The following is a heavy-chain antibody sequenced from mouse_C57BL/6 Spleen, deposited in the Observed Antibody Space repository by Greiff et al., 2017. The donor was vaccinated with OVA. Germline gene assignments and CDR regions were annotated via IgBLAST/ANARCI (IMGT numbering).Heavy chain of an antibody. Sequence: QVQLQQSGPELVKPGASVKISCKASGYAFSSSWMNWVKQRPGKGLEWIGRIYPGDGDTNYNGKFKGKATLTADKSSSTAYMQLSSLTSEDSAVYFCASLDYGSRGGYFDVWGTGTTVTVSS. CDR1: GYAFSSSW. CDR3: ASLDYGSRGGYFDV. CDR2: IYPGDGDT. J-gene: IGHJ1*03. V-gene: IGHV1-82*01. D-gene: IGHD1-1*01.